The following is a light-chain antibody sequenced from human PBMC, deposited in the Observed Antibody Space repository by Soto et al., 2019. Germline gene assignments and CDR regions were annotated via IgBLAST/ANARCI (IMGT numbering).Light chain of an antibody. CDR2: GAS. V-gene: IGKV1-39*01. Sequence: DIQMTQSPSSLSASIGDRVTITCRASQNIAKYLTWFQQKAGKAPKLLIYGASSLQIGVSSRFSGSGSGTDFTLTISDLQPEDLASYYCQQSYNSPLTFGGGTRWIA. CDR3: QQSYNSPLT. J-gene: IGKJ4*02. CDR1: QNIAKY.